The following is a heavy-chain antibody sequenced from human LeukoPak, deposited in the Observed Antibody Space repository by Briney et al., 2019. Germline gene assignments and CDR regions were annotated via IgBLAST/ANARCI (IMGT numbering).Heavy chain of an antibody. CDR2: IYSGGST. J-gene: IGHJ3*02. D-gene: IGHD6-13*01. CDR3: ARDPAAAGCFDI. CDR1: GFTVSSNY. Sequence: GGSLRLSCAASGFTVSSNYMSWVRQAPGKGLEWVSVIYSGGSTYYADSVKGRFTISRDNSKNTLYLQMNSLRAEDTAVYYCARDPAAAGCFDIWGQGTMVTVSS. V-gene: IGHV3-53*01.